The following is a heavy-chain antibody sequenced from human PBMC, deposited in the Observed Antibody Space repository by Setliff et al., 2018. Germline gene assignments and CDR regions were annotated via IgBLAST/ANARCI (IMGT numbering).Heavy chain of an antibody. CDR1: GGSISSDSHY. J-gene: IGHJ6*03. CDR2: IYSNGRT. D-gene: IGHD3-22*01. Sequence: PSETLSLTCTVSGGSISSDSHYWAWVRQPAGKGLELIGQIYSNGRTYYNPSLKSRLTISLDTSKNQFSLRLNSMTAADTAVYYCARGITSGGYWGQRFLYLDVWGRGTTVTV. CDR3: ARGITSGGYWGQRFLYLDV. V-gene: IGHV4-61*09.